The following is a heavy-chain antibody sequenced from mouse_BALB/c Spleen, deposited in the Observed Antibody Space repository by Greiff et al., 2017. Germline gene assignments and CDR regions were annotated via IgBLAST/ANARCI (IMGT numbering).Heavy chain of an antibody. CDR2: ISDGGSYT. V-gene: IGHV5-4*02. Sequence: EVMLVESGGGLVKPGGSLKLSCAASGFTFSDYYMYWVRQTPEKRLEWVATISDGGSYTYYPDSVKGRFTISRDNAKNNLYLQMSSLKSEDTAMYYCARAPYDGYFYYAMDYWGQGTSVTVSS. CDR3: ARAPYDGYFYYAMDY. D-gene: IGHD2-3*01. CDR1: GFTFSDYY. J-gene: IGHJ4*01.